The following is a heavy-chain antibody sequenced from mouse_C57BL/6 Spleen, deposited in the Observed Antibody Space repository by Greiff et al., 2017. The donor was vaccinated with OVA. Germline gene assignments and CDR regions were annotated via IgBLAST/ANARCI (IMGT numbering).Heavy chain of an antibody. CDR3: VITTVVDHV. CDR2: IYPRSGNT. Sequence: QVQLQQSGAELARPGASVKLSCKASGYTFTSYGISWVKQRTGQGLEWIGEIYPRSGNTYYNEKFKGKATLTADKSSSTAYMELRSLTSEDSAVYFCVITTVVDHVWGTGTTVTVSS. V-gene: IGHV1-81*01. D-gene: IGHD1-1*01. CDR1: GYTFTSYG. J-gene: IGHJ1*03.